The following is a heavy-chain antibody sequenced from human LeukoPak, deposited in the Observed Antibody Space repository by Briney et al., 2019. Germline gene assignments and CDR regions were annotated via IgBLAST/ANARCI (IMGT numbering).Heavy chain of an antibody. J-gene: IGHJ3*02. Sequence: PSETLSLTCAVYGGSFSGYYWSWIRQPPGKGLEWIGHIYYSGSTNYNPSLKSRVTISVDTSKNQFSLKLTSVTAADTAVYYCARGILTGPIYAFDIWGQGTMVTVSS. D-gene: IGHD3-9*01. V-gene: IGHV4-59*01. CDR3: ARGILTGPIYAFDI. CDR1: GGSFSGYY. CDR2: IYYSGST.